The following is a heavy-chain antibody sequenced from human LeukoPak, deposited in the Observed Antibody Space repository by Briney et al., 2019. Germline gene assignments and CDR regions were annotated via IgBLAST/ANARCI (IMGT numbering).Heavy chain of an antibody. V-gene: IGHV1-58*02. CDR1: GFTFTSSA. CDR2: IVVGSGNT. D-gene: IGHD3-22*01. J-gene: IGHJ4*02. CDR3: AAAYYYDSSGYYRLDY. Sequence: GASVTVSFKASGFTFTSSAMQWVRQARGQRLEWIGWIVVGSGNTNYAQKFQERVTITRDMSTSTAYMELSSLRSEDTAVYYCAAAYYYDSSGYYRLDYWGQGTLVTVSS.